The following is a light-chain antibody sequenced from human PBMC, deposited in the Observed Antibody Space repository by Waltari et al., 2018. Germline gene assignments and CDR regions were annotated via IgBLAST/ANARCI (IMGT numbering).Light chain of an antibody. Sequence: HQKAGQGPKIVSEDKNRRHSGIPGRFAASKSGNTASVTIIGAQAEDEGDYFCRSPDNTESHLVFGGGTTLTVL. J-gene: IGLJ2*01. V-gene: IGLV3-19*01. CDR3: RSPDNTESHLV. CDR2: DKN.